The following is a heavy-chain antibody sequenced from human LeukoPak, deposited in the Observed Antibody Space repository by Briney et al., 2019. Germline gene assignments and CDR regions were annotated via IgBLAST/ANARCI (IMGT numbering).Heavy chain of an antibody. V-gene: IGHV4-59*12. Sequence: SETLSLTCTVSGGFITSSFYWSWIRQSPGKGLEWIGYIYNSGGTKYNPSLKSRLTISVDTSKNQFSLKLSSVTAADTAVYYCARAERGPWGQGTLVTVSS. CDR1: GGFITSSFY. CDR2: IYNSGGT. CDR3: ARAERGP. J-gene: IGHJ5*02. D-gene: IGHD3-16*01.